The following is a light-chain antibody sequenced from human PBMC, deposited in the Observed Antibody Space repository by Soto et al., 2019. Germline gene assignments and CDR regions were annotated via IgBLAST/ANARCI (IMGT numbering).Light chain of an antibody. CDR3: CSYADNYSYV. J-gene: IGLJ1*01. CDR1: SSDVGAYNY. CDR2: DVS. V-gene: IGLV2-11*01. Sequence: ALTQPRSVSGSPGQSVTISCTGTSSDVGAYNYVSWYQQHPGKAPKLMTYDVSKRPSGVPDRFSGSKSDNTASLTISGLQAEDEADYYCCSYADNYSYVFGTGTKVTVL.